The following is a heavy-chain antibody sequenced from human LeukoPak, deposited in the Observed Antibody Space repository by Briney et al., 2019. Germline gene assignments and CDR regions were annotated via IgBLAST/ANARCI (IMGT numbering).Heavy chain of an antibody. Sequence: SQTLSLTCAIFGDRVSSNSGAWNWIRQSPSRGLEWLGRTYYRSKWFNDYTLSVKSRIIINADTSKNQFSLQLRSVTAADTGVYYCARGYVYYYDGSGYDGHYFDYWGQGTLVTVSS. CDR3: ARGYVYYYDGSGYDGHYFDY. CDR2: TYYRSKWFN. D-gene: IGHD3-22*01. CDR1: GDRVSSNSGA. J-gene: IGHJ4*02. V-gene: IGHV6-1*01.